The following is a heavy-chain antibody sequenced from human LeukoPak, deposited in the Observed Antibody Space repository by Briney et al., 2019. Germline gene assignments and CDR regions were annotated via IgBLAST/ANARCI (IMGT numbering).Heavy chain of an antibody. CDR2: INWSGGSI. V-gene: IGHV3-9*01. CDR3: AKDNYGILTGTIWGYIDL. CDR1: GFTLDDYV. D-gene: IGHD3-9*01. J-gene: IGHJ2*01. Sequence: GGSLRLSCVASGFTLDDYVMSWVRQAPGKGLEWVSRINWSGGSIGNAHSVNGRFTISRNNAMNSLYLQMNSLRPEDTAFYYCAKDNYGILTGTIWGYIDLWGRGTLVTVSS.